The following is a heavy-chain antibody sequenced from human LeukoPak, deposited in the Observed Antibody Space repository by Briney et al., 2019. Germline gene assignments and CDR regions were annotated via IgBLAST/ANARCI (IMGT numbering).Heavy chain of an antibody. V-gene: IGHV3-48*03. CDR2: ISSSGGTI. CDR3: TRDGSGNYDGSFDI. J-gene: IGHJ3*02. Sequence: GGSLRLSCVVSGFSLRSYEMNWVRQPPGKGLEWVSYISSSGGTIYYADSVKGRFTISRDTAKNSLYLQTNSLRGEDTAVYYCTRDGSGNYDGSFDIWGQGTMVTVSS. D-gene: IGHD3-10*01. CDR1: GFSLRSYE.